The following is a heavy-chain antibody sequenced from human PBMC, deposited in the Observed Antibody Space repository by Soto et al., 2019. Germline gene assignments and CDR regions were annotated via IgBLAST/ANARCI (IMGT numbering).Heavy chain of an antibody. Sequence: QVHLVESGGGVVQPGRSLRLSCAASGLTFSNYAMHWVRQAPGKGLEWVAFISYDGTNRCYPDSVKGRFTISRDNSKNTLYLRMNGLKTEYTAVYYCARESSSTVTTGGGGSAKDYWGQGTLVTVSS. CDR3: ARESSSTVTTGGGGSAKDY. CDR2: ISYDGTNR. CDR1: GLTFSNYA. D-gene: IGHD4-17*01. V-gene: IGHV3-30-3*01. J-gene: IGHJ4*02.